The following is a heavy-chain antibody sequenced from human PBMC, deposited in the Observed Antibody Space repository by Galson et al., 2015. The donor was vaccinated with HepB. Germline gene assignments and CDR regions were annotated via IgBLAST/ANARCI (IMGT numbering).Heavy chain of an antibody. J-gene: IGHJ4*02. V-gene: IGHV3-7*03. Sequence: SLRLSCAASGFTFSSYWMGWVRQAPGKGLEWVANIKQDGSEKYYVDSVKGRFTISRDNAKNSLYLQMNSLRAEDTAVYYCARDLANYYGSGSYEDYWGQGTLVTVSS. D-gene: IGHD3-10*01. CDR2: IKQDGSEK. CDR3: ARDLANYYGSGSYEDY. CDR1: GFTFSSYW.